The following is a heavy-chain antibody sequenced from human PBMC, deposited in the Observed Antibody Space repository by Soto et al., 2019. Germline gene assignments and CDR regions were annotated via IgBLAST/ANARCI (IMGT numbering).Heavy chain of an antibody. CDR2: INHSGIT. V-gene: IGHV4-34*01. Sequence: PSETLSLTCSVYVGSFSGYYWSWIRQPPGKGLEWLGEINHSGITDYNPPLKSRITISIDTSKKQFSLKLNSVTAADTAVYYCAIGPRMWLAGGGYWGQGTQVTVSS. CDR3: AIGPRMWLAGGGY. D-gene: IGHD6-19*01. J-gene: IGHJ4*02. CDR1: VGSFSGYY.